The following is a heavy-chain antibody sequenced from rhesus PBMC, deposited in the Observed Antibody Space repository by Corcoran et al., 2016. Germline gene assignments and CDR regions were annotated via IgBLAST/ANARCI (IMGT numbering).Heavy chain of an antibody. D-gene: IGHD6-31*01. J-gene: IGHJ3*01. CDR1: GGSISGYYS. CDR3: ARPHSSGWADAFDF. V-gene: IGHV4-73*01. CDR2: IYGNSART. Sequence: QVQLQQWGEGLVKPSETLSLTCAVYGGSISGYYSWSWNRQPPGKGLEWIGYIYGNSARTNYNPSLKNRVTISKDTSKNQFSLKLSSVTAADTAVYYCARPHSSGWADAFDFWGQGLRVTGSS.